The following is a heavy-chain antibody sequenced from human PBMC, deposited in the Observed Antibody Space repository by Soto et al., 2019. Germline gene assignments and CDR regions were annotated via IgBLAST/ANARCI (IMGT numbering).Heavy chain of an antibody. Sequence: GGSLRLSCAASGFTVSSNYMSWVRQAPGKGLEWVSVTHSGGNTYYADSVKGRFTISRDESKNTLYLQINSLRAEDTAVYYCARDRGDSGSGIDYWGQGTLVTVSS. J-gene: IGHJ4*02. V-gene: IGHV3-66*01. CDR2: THSGGNT. D-gene: IGHD5-12*01. CDR1: GFTVSSNY. CDR3: ARDRGDSGSGIDY.